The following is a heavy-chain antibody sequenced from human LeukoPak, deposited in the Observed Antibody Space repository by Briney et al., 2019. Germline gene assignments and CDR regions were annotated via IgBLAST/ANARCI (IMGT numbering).Heavy chain of an antibody. D-gene: IGHD7-27*01. CDR2: INPNSGGT. Sequence: ASVKVSCKASGYTFTSYGISWVRQAPGQGLEWMGWINPNSGGTNYAQKFQGRVTMTGDTSISTAYMELSRLTSDDTAVYYCAREDLNWGLGFDYWGQGTLVTVSS. V-gene: IGHV1-2*02. CDR3: AREDLNWGLGFDY. CDR1: GYTFTSYG. J-gene: IGHJ4*02.